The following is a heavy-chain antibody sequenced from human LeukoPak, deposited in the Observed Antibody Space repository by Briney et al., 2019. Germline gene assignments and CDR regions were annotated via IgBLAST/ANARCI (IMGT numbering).Heavy chain of an antibody. D-gene: IGHD3-9*01. Sequence: GGSLRLSCAASGFTFTNYAMTWVRQAPGRGLEWVSGISGSGGSTYYADSVKGRFIISRDNSESTLYLQMNRLRAEDTAVYYCAKGFRDDILTGYAPLAPDYWGQGTLVTVSS. J-gene: IGHJ4*02. CDR2: ISGSGGST. V-gene: IGHV3-23*01. CDR1: GFTFTNYA. CDR3: AKGFRDDILTGYAPLAPDY.